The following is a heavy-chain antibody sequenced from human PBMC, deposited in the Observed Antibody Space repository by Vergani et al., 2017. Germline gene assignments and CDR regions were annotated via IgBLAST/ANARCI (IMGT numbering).Heavy chain of an antibody. V-gene: IGHV3-7*03. D-gene: IGHD4-23*01. CDR1: GFTFSSYG. CDR3: ARKTHYGGNSWGMGFDY. Sequence: EVQLLESGGGLVQPGRSLRLSCAASGFTFSSYGMHWVRQAPGKGLEWVANIKQDGSEKYYVDSVKGRFTISRDNAKNSLYLQMNSLRAEDTAVYYCARKTHYGGNSWGMGFDYWGQGTLVTVSS. CDR2: IKQDGSEK. J-gene: IGHJ4*02.